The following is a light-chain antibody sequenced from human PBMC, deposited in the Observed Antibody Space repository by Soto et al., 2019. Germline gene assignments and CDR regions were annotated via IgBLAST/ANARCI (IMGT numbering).Light chain of an antibody. CDR1: KSIGSTY. CDR3: QQYAASPGT. J-gene: IGKJ1*01. V-gene: IGKV3-20*01. CDR2: GTS. Sequence: EIVLTQSPDTLSLSPEEEATLFCRASKSIGSTYLAWYQQRLGQSPKLLIYGTSSRAIGIPDRFSGSGSGSDFTLTISRLEPEDSAVYYCQQYAASPGTFGQGTKVEI.